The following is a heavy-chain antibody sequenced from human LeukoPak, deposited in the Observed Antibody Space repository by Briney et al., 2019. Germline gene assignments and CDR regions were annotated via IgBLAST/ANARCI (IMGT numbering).Heavy chain of an antibody. J-gene: IGHJ4*02. CDR2: IIPIFGTA. V-gene: IGHV1-69*01. CDR3: ARSRGSCYSCGDY. D-gene: IGHD2-15*01. Sequence: ASVKVSCKASGGTFNTYTIIWVRQAPGQGLEWMGGIIPIFGTANYAQKFQGRVTITADESTSTAYMELSSLRSEDTAVYYCARSRGSCYSCGDYWGQGTLVTVSS. CDR1: GGTFNTYT.